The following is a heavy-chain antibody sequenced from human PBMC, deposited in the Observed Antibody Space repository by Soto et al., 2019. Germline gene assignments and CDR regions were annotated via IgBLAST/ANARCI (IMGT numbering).Heavy chain of an antibody. J-gene: IGHJ4*02. Sequence: RASVKVSCKASGYTFTDYYIHWVRQAPGQGLEWMGWISPNSGGTNYAQKFQGRVTMTRDTSISTAYMELRRLRSDDTAVYYCARGTIIMVRGIIIKFDYWGQGALVTV. CDR3: ARGTIIMVRGIIIKFDY. V-gene: IGHV1-2*02. D-gene: IGHD3-10*01. CDR1: GYTFTDYY. CDR2: ISPNSGGT.